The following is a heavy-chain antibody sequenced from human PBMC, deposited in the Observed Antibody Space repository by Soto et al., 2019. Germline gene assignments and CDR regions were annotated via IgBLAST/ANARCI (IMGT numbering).Heavy chain of an antibody. Sequence: SETLSLTCTVSGGSISSYYWSWIRQPPGKGLEWVGYIYYSGSTNYNPSLKSRVTISVDTSKNQFSLKLSSVTAADTAVYYRARLVATITGGFDYWGQGTLVTVSS. CDR1: GGSISSYY. D-gene: IGHD5-12*01. J-gene: IGHJ4*02. CDR2: IYYSGST. CDR3: ARLVATITGGFDY. V-gene: IGHV4-59*01.